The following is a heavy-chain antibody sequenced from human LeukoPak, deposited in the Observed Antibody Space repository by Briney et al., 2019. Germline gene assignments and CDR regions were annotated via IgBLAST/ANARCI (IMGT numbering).Heavy chain of an antibody. J-gene: IGHJ4*02. Sequence: HPGGSLRLSCAASGFTFSSYGMHWVRQAPGKGLEWVAAIWYDGSNKYYADSVKGRFTISRDNSKNTLYLKMNSLRAEDTAVYYCARASAYCGGDCYLGYWGQGTLVTVSS. CDR2: IWYDGSNK. D-gene: IGHD2-21*02. V-gene: IGHV3-33*01. CDR1: GFTFSSYG. CDR3: ARASAYCGGDCYLGY.